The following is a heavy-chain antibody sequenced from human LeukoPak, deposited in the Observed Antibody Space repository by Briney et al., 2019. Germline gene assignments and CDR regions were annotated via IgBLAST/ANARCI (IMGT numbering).Heavy chain of an antibody. CDR3: TTENFDWLLTGLAWYYFMGV. Sequence: GGSLRLSCAASGFTFSNAWMSWVRQAPGKGLEWVGRIKSKTDGGTTDYAAPVKGRFTISRDDSKNTLYLQMNNLKTEDTAVYYCTTENFDWLLTGLAWYYFMGVWGKGTTVTVSS. CDR1: GFTFSNAW. V-gene: IGHV3-15*01. D-gene: IGHD3-9*01. CDR2: IKSKTDGGTT. J-gene: IGHJ6*03.